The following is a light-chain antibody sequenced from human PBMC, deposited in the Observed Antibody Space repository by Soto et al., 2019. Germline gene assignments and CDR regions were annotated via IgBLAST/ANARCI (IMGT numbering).Light chain of an antibody. V-gene: IGKV3-20*01. CDR1: QSISSSY. Sequence: EIVLTQSPGTLSLSPGERATLSCRASQSISSSYLAWYQQKPGQAPRLLIYGASSRATGIPDRFSGSGSGTDFTLTISRLEPEDFAVYYCQQYGGSPLFTFGPGTKV. J-gene: IGKJ3*01. CDR2: GAS. CDR3: QQYGGSPLFT.